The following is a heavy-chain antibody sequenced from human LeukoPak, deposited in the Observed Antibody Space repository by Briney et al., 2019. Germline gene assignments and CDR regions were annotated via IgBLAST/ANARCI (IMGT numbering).Heavy chain of an antibody. CDR1: GFTFSSYS. D-gene: IGHD3-9*01. CDR2: ISSSSSTI. J-gene: IGHJ4*02. CDR3: ARDGPYYDILTGYYNPVRYFDY. V-gene: IGHV3-48*01. Sequence: GGSLRLSCAASGFTFSSYSMNWVRQAPGKGLEWVSYISSSSSTIYYADSVKGRFTISRDNAKNSLYLQMNSLRAEDTAVYYCARDGPYYDILTGYYNPVRYFDYWGQGTLVTVSS.